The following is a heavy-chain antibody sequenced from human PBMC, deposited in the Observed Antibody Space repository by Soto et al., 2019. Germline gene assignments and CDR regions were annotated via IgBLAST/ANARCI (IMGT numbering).Heavy chain of an antibody. CDR2: YSGSGGGT. J-gene: IGHJ4*02. D-gene: IGHD3-16*01. V-gene: IGHV3-23*01. CDR3: AKGSTVWV. Sequence: EVQLLESGGGLVQPGGSLRLSCAASGFTFSTYAMNWLRQAPGKGLEWVSVYSGSGGGTYYADSVKGRFTISRDNSKKMLYLQMTRLRVEDTAVYYGAKGSTVWVWGQGTMVTVSS. CDR1: GFTFSTYA.